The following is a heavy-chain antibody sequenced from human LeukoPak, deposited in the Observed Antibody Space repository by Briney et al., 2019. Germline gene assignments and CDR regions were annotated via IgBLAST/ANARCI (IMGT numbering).Heavy chain of an antibody. CDR1: GGSFSGYY. J-gene: IGHJ4*02. Sequence: SETLSLTCAVYGGSFSGYYWSWIRQPPGKGLEWIGEINHSGSTNYNPSLKSRVTISVDTSKNQFSLKLSSVTAADTAVYYCARGNGTHYFDYWGQRTLVTVSS. V-gene: IGHV4-34*01. CDR3: ARGNGTHYFDY. CDR2: INHSGST.